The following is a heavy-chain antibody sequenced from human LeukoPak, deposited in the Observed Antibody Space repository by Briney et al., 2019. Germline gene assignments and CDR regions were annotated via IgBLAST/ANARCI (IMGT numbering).Heavy chain of an antibody. J-gene: IGHJ4*02. Sequence: PGGSLRLSCAPSGFTFSHYGMHWVRQAPGKGLEWAAVIWSDGTDKYYGDSVKGRLTISRDNSKNTVYLQMNSLRVEDTAVYYCAKDAQRGFDFSNSLESWGQGTLVTVSS. CDR2: IWSDGTDK. CDR3: AKDAQRGFDFSNSLES. V-gene: IGHV3-33*06. CDR1: GFTFSHYG. D-gene: IGHD4-11*01.